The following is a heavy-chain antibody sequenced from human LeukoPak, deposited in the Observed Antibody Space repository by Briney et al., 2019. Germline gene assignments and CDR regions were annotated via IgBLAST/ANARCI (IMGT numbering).Heavy chain of an antibody. CDR3: ARLGGGYYDGSLDY. Sequence: ASVKVSCKASGYTFTSYDINWVRQATGQGLEWMGWMNPNRGNTGYAQKFQGRVTITRNTSISTAYMELSSLRSEDTAVYYCARLGGGYYDGSLDYWGQGTLVTVSS. V-gene: IGHV1-8*03. D-gene: IGHD3-22*01. J-gene: IGHJ4*02. CDR1: GYTFTSYD. CDR2: MNPNRGNT.